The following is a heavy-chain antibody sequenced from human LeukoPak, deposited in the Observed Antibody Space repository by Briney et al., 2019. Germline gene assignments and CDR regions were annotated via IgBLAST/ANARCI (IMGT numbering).Heavy chain of an antibody. Sequence: PGGSLRLSCAASGVSFSSYAMSWVRQAPGQGLEWVSAVSGTSTNTYYSDSVKGRFTISSDNSQNTLYLQMNNLEGGDTAVYYCAKGAAVAGTLYFQHWGKGTLVTVSS. J-gene: IGHJ1*01. V-gene: IGHV3-23*01. CDR3: AKGAAVAGTLYFQH. D-gene: IGHD6-19*01. CDR1: GVSFSSYA. CDR2: VSGTSTNT.